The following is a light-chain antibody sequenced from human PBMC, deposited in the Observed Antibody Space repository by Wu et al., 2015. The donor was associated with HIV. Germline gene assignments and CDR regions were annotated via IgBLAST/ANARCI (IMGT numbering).Light chain of an antibody. CDR2: DAS. Sequence: EIVLTQSPGTLSLSPGERATLSCRASQSVSSSYLAWYQQKPGQAPRLLIFDASNRATGIPARLSGSGSGTDFTLTISSLEPEDIAVYYCQQRSNWPRTFGQGTKLEIK. CDR1: QSVSSSY. V-gene: IGKV3D-20*02. CDR3: QQRSNWPRT. J-gene: IGKJ2*01.